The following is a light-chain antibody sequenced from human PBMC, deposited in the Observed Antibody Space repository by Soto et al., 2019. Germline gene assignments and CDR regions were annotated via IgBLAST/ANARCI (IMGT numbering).Light chain of an antibody. CDR3: QQYYYLPET. CDR2: GAS. CDR1: QSVGSS. J-gene: IGKJ1*01. V-gene: IGKV3-15*01. Sequence: DILVTQSPDTLSVSPGERATLSCRASQSVGSSLAWFQQKPGETPRLLIYGASTRATDVPARFSGSGSVTEFTLTISSLLSEDSSVYYCQQYYYLPETFGQRTKLEIK.